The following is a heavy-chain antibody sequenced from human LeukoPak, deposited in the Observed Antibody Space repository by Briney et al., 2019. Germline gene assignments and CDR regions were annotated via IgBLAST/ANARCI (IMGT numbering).Heavy chain of an antibody. Sequence: GGSLRLSCATSGFTFSSYSMNWVRQAPGKGLEWVSSMTSSSSYISYADSVRGRFTVSRDNAKNSLYLQMNSLRAEDTDVYYCARVSCTGGSCNFFFDYWGQGTLVTVSS. CDR2: MTSSSSYI. J-gene: IGHJ4*02. CDR1: GFTFSSYS. D-gene: IGHD2-15*01. V-gene: IGHV3-21*01. CDR3: ARVSCTGGSCNFFFDY.